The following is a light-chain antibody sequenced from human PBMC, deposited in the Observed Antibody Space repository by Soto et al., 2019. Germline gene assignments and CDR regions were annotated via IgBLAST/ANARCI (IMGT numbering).Light chain of an antibody. Sequence: EIVMTQSPATLSASPGERATLSCRASQSVSVNLAWYQQIPGQAPRLLIYGASTRATGIPARFLGSGSGTEFTLTISRLQSEDFAVYYCQHYNNWPPWTFGQGTKVEIK. CDR3: QHYNNWPPWT. J-gene: IGKJ1*01. CDR2: GAS. CDR1: QSVSVN. V-gene: IGKV3-15*01.